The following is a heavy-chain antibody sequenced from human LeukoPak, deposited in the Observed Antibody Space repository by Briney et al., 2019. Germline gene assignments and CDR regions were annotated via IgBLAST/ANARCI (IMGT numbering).Heavy chain of an antibody. CDR3: TTATVVWGVSAY. V-gene: IGHV3-15*01. J-gene: IGHJ4*02. Sequence: GGSLRLSCAASGFTFGTYAMSWVRQAPGKGLEWVGRIKDRTDGGTTAYAAPVKGRFTISREDSKNTVYLEMNSLKTEDTAVYFCTTATVVWGVSAYWGQGTLVTVSS. CDR2: IKDRTDGGTT. CDR1: GFTFGTYA. D-gene: IGHD3-10*01.